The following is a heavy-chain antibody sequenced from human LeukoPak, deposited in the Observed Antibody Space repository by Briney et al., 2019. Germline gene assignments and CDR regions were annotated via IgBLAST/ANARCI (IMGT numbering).Heavy chain of an antibody. CDR3: ARGGPSYYDFWSGYYGGY. V-gene: IGHV1-69*01. CDR1: GGTFSSYA. D-gene: IGHD3-3*01. Sequence: SVKVSCKASGGTFSSYAISWVRQAPGQGLEWMGGIIPIFGTANYAQKFQGRVTITADESTSTAFMELSSLRSEDTAVYYCARGGPSYYDFWSGYYGGYWGQGTLVTVSS. CDR2: IIPIFGTA. J-gene: IGHJ4*02.